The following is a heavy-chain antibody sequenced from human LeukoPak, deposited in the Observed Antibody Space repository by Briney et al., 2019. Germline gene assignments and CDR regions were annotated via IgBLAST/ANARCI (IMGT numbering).Heavy chain of an antibody. J-gene: IGHJ4*02. CDR1: GFTFSGYS. CDR3: AREPRFGEFSHYFDY. CDR2: ISSSSSTI. Sequence: GGSLRLSCAASGFTFSGYSMNWVRQAPGKGLEWVSYISSSSSTIYYADSVKGRFTISRDNAKNSLYLQMNSLRDEDTAVYYCAREPRFGEFSHYFDYWGQGTLVTVSS. D-gene: IGHD3-10*01. V-gene: IGHV3-48*02.